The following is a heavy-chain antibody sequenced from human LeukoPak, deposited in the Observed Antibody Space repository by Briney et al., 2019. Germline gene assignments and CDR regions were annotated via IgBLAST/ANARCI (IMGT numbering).Heavy chain of an antibody. Sequence: GGSLRLSCAASGFTVSSNHMRWVRQAPGKGLEWVSLIYAGGSTYYADSVKGRFTISRDNSKNMLYLQMNSLRVEDTAVYYCAREMATVSRAFSFDYWGQGTLVTVSS. CDR3: AREMATVSRAFSFDY. J-gene: IGHJ4*02. CDR2: IYAGGST. V-gene: IGHV3-53*01. D-gene: IGHD5-24*01. CDR1: GFTVSSNH.